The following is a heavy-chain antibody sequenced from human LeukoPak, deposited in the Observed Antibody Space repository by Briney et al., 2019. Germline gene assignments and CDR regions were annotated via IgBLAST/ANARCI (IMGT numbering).Heavy chain of an antibody. V-gene: IGHV3-30*04. CDR1: AFSFSTYA. J-gene: IGHJ5*01. Sequence: GGSLRLSRAASAFSFSTYAMHWVRQVAGKGLEWVAVLSSDGSKKFYVDSVKGRFTISRDNSKNTLFLQMSGLRAEDTAVYFCARGAYGVHDSWGQRTLVTVSS. CDR2: LSSDGSKK. D-gene: IGHD4-17*01. CDR3: ARGAYGVHDS.